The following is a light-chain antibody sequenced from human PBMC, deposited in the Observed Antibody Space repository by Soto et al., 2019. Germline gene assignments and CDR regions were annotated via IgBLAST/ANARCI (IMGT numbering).Light chain of an antibody. Sequence: QSALTQPPSASGSPGQSVTISCTGTSSDVGGHNFVSWYQQHPGKAPKLIIYEVNKRPSGVPDRFSGSKSGNTASLTVSGLQAEDEADYYCSSCAGSDVLFGGGTKLTVL. J-gene: IGLJ2*01. CDR2: EVN. V-gene: IGLV2-8*01. CDR3: SSCAGSDVL. CDR1: SSDVGGHNF.